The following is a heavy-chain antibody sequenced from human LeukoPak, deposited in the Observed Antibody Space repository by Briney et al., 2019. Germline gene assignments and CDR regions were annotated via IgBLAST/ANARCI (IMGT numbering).Heavy chain of an antibody. CDR2: IYYSGST. Sequence: SETLSLTCTVSGGSISSGDYYWSWIRQPPGKGLEWIGYIYYSGSTYYNPSLKSRVTISVDTSKNQFSLKLSSVTAADTAVCYCASDVTYYDFWSGYSWFDPWGQGTLVTVSS. CDR3: ASDVTYYDFWSGYSWFDP. J-gene: IGHJ5*02. V-gene: IGHV4-30-4*08. D-gene: IGHD3-3*01. CDR1: GGSISSGDYY.